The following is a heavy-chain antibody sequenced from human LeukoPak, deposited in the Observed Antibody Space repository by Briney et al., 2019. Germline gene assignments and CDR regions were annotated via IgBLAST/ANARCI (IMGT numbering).Heavy chain of an antibody. J-gene: IGHJ4*02. V-gene: IGHV3-11*01. D-gene: IGHD1-26*01. CDR1: GFSSSDAY. CDR2: ISSSGSTI. CDR3: ARVRLTPRYQVGAADCDY. Sequence: PRGCLRLSCAPSGFSSSDAYMSWIRPAPRKRLGWVSSISSSGSTIYDAGSVKGRFTISRDNAKNSLYMQMNSLRAEDTAVYYWARVRLTPRYQVGAADCDYWGQGTPVTVSS.